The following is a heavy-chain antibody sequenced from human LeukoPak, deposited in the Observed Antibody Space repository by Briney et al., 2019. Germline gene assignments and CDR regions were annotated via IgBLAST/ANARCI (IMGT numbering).Heavy chain of an antibody. V-gene: IGHV3-21*01. CDR3: ARDSFMGY. J-gene: IGHJ4*02. Sequence: GGSLRLSCAASTFTFSSYNMNWVRQAPGKGLEWVSSISSSGTYIYYRDSVKGRFTISRDNAENSLYLEMNSLRAEDTAVYYCARDSFMGYWGQGTLVTVSS. CDR2: ISSSGTYI. CDR1: TFTFSSYN.